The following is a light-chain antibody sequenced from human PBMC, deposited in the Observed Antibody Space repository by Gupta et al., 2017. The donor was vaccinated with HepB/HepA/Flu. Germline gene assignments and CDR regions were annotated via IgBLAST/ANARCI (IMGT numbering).Light chain of an antibody. J-gene: IGKJ5*01. V-gene: IGKV2-28*01. Sequence: DVVMTQSPLSLPVTPGQPASISCSSSQSLLHSNGYNYLDWYLQRPGQSPTRLIYLVSNRASGVPDRFSGSGSGTDFTLKISRVEAEDVGVYYCMQALQTPSTFGQGTRLEIK. CDR3: MQALQTPST. CDR1: QSLLHSNGYNY. CDR2: LVS.